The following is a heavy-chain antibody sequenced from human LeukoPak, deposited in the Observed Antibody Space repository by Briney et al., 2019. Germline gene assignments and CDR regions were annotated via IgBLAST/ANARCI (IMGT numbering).Heavy chain of an antibody. V-gene: IGHV1-2*02. J-gene: IGHJ4*02. CDR1: GYTFTGYY. D-gene: IGHD3-10*01. Sequence: AASVKVSCKASGYTFTGYYMHWVRQAPGQGLEWMGWINPNSGGTYYAQKLQGRVTMTRDTSISTAYMELSRLRSDDTAVYYCARDLGDLAAFDYWGQGTLVTVSS. CDR2: INPNSGGT. CDR3: ARDLGDLAAFDY.